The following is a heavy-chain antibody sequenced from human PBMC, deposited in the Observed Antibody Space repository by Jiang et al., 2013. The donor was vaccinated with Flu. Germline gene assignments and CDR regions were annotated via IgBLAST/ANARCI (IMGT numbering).Heavy chain of an antibody. V-gene: IGHV1-69*06. Sequence: GAEVKKPGVLGEGLLQGLWRHLQDLCHQLGATGPRQGLEWMGQIVPMYGTTKYAQNLHNRISITADISTDTSYMELGSLKFDDTAIYYCARQSCSGGNCLEAFDIWAQGTVVTVSS. CDR2: IVPMYGTT. CDR1: RHLQDLC. D-gene: IGHD2-15*01. CDR3: ARQSCSGGNCLEAFDI. J-gene: IGHJ3*02.